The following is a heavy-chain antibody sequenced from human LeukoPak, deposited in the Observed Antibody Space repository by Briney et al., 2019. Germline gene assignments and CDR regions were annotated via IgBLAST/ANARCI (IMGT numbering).Heavy chain of an antibody. Sequence: ASVKVSCKVSGHTLTELSMHWVRQAPGKGLEWMGGFDPEDGETIYAQKFQGRVTMTEDTSTDTAYMELSSLRSEDTAVYYCATVPVGYDSSGYYYWGQGTLVTVSS. CDR3: ATVPVGYDSSGYYY. J-gene: IGHJ4*02. CDR2: FDPEDGET. V-gene: IGHV1-24*01. CDR1: GHTLTELS. D-gene: IGHD3-22*01.